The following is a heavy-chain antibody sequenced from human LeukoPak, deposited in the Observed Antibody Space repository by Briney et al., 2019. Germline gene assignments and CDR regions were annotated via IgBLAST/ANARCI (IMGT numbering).Heavy chain of an antibody. CDR3: TSDGSSLDY. V-gene: IGHV3-33*01. J-gene: IGHJ4*02. D-gene: IGHD6-13*01. CDR1: GFTFSSYG. Sequence: GGSLRLSCAASGFTFSSYGMHWVRQAPGKGLEWVADIWYDGSNKYYADSVKGRFTISRDNSKNTLYLQMNSLRAEDTAVYYCTSDGSSLDYWGQGTLVTVSS. CDR2: IWYDGSNK.